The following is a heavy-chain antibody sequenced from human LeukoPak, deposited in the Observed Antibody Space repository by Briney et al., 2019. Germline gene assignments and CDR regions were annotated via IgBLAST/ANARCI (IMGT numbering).Heavy chain of an antibody. D-gene: IGHD2/OR15-2a*01. CDR1: GFTSSSYW. J-gene: IGHJ4*02. V-gene: IGHV3-7*01. CDR2: IKQDGSET. Sequence: GGSLRLSCAASGFTSSSYWMSWVRRAPGKGLEWVASIKQDGSETYYMDSVKGRFTISRDNAKNSLSLEVNSLRAEDTAVYYCVRGGGIYDYWGQGTLVTVSS. CDR3: VRGGGIYDY.